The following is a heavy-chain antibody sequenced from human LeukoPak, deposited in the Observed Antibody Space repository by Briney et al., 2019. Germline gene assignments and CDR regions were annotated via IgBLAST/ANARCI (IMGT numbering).Heavy chain of an antibody. CDR3: ARGSLSSGWYHFDY. Sequence: ASVKVSRKTSGYTFTNYDINWVRQATGQGLEWMGWMNPNSGNTDYAQKFQGRVIMTRNTSISTAYMELSRLGSADTAVYYCARGSLSSGWYHFDYWGRGALVTVSS. D-gene: IGHD6-19*01. V-gene: IGHV1-8*01. CDR1: GYTFTNYD. J-gene: IGHJ4*02. CDR2: MNPNSGNT.